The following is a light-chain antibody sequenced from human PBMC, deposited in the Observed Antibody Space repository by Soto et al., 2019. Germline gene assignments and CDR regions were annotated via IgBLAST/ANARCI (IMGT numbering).Light chain of an antibody. CDR1: QSVSSNY. V-gene: IGKV3-20*01. J-gene: IGKJ5*01. CDR2: RAS. Sequence: EIVLTQSPGTLSLSPGERATLSCRASQSVSSNYLAWYQQKPGQAPRLVMSRASSRASGIPDRFSGSGSGTDFTLTISRLEPEDFAVYYCQQYGSSPRITFGQGTRLEIK. CDR3: QQYGSSPRIT.